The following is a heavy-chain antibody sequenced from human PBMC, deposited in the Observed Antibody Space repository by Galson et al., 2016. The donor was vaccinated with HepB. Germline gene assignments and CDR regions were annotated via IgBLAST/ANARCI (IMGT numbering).Heavy chain of an antibody. CDR1: GVSVTSHY. CDR3: ARGAIDQVDYYGLDV. V-gene: IGHV4-59*02. Sequence: LSLTCSVSGVSVTSHYWSWIRLAPGKGLEWIANVFHTGSTTYNPSLNNRVTISLDASMNRFSLELVSVSAADTAVYYCARGAIDQVDYYGLDVWGQGTTVTVSS. CDR2: VFHTGST. D-gene: IGHD2-2*01. J-gene: IGHJ6*02.